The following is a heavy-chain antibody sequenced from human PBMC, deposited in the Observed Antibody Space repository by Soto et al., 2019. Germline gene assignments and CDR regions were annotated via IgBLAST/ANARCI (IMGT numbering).Heavy chain of an antibody. CDR2: IYSGGST. Sequence: GGSLRLSCAASGFTVSSNYMSWVRQAPGKGLEWVSVIYSGGSTYYADSVKGRFTISRDNSKNTLYLQMNSLRAEDTAVYYCARVSGYDYFDYWGQGTLVTVSS. V-gene: IGHV3-66*01. D-gene: IGHD5-12*01. J-gene: IGHJ4*02. CDR1: GFTVSSNY. CDR3: ARVSGYDYFDY.